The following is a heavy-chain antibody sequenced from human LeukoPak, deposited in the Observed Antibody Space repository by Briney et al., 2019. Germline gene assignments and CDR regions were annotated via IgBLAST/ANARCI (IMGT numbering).Heavy chain of an antibody. CDR1: GGTFSSYA. CDR3: ARDRSSGWSPDYYFDY. CDR2: IIPIFGTV. J-gene: IGHJ4*02. Sequence: HRASVKVSCKASGGTFSSYAISWVRQAPGQGLEWMGGIIPIFGTVNYAQKFQGRVTITADESTSTAYMELSSLRSEDTAVYYCARDRSSGWSPDYYFDYWGQGTLVTVSS. V-gene: IGHV1-69*01. D-gene: IGHD6-19*01.